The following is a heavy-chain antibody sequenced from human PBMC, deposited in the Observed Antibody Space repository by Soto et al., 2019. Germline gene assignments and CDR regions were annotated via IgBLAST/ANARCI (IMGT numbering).Heavy chain of an antibody. CDR2: IDYDGTTT. CDR1: GFAFDSYW. Sequence: GGSLRLSCAASGFAFDSYWMHWVRQVPGEGPVWVSRIDYDGTTTTYADSVKGRFAISRDNAKNTLYLQMNSLRAEDTAVYYCARGPRPSSAGTGAYWGQGTLVTVSS. CDR3: ARGPRPSSAGTGAY. J-gene: IGHJ4*02. D-gene: IGHD6-13*01. V-gene: IGHV3-74*01.